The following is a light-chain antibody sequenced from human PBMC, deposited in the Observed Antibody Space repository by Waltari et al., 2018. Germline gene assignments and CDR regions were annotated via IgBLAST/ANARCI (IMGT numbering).Light chain of an antibody. J-gene: IGLJ2*01. Sequence: QSALTQPPSASGSPGQSVTISCTGVSSDVGGHTYVSWYQQNPGKAPKVMIYEVNNRPSGVPDRFSGSKSGNTASLTVSGLQAEDEASYYCSSYVDSNNILFGGGTKLTVL. V-gene: IGLV2-8*01. CDR3: SSYVDSNNIL. CDR2: EVN. CDR1: SSDVGGHTY.